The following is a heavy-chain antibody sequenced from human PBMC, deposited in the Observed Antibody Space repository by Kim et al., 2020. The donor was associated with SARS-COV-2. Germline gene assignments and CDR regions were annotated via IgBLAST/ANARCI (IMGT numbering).Heavy chain of an antibody. Sequence: EKYYWDSVKGRFTISRDNAKNSLYLQMNSLRAEDTAVYYCARARRWNFDYWGQGTLVTVSS. V-gene: IGHV3-7*01. CDR2: EK. J-gene: IGHJ4*02. D-gene: IGHD4-17*01. CDR3: ARARRWNFDY.